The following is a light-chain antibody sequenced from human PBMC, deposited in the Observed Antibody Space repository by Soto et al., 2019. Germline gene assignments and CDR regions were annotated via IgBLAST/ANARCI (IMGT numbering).Light chain of an antibody. J-gene: IGKJ1*01. Sequence: DIQMTQSPSSLSASVGDRVTITCRASQSISNYLNWYQQRPGKAPKLLIYLASSLSSGVPSKFSGSGSGTDFTLTIGVLQPEDSATYYCQQTYKTPLTFGQGTKVDIK. CDR2: LAS. V-gene: IGKV1-39*01. CDR1: QSISNY. CDR3: QQTYKTPLT.